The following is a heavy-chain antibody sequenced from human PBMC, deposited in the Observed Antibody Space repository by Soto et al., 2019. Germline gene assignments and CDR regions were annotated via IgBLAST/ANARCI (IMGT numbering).Heavy chain of an antibody. CDR1: GFTFTNGW. CDR2: IKSEIAGGTT. V-gene: IGHV3-15*01. D-gene: IGHD2-15*01. Sequence: EVQLVESGGGLVKPGGSLRLSCAASGFTFTNGWMSWVRQAPGKGLEWVGRIKSEIAGGTTDYIAPVKGRFTISRDDYNAKLFLQINSIKTEDTAEYYFTTDSTQTSGDGGPCYSVQTKIHDSSGEGTL. J-gene: IGHJ4*02. CDR3: TTDSTQTSGDGGPCYSVQTKIHDS.